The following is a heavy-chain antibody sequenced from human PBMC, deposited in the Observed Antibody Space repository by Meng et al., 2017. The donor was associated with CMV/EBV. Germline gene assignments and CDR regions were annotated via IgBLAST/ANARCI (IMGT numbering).Heavy chain of an antibody. CDR3: ARGLEWLLLGIFDY. CDR2: IKQDGSEK. D-gene: IGHD3-3*01. V-gene: IGHV3-7*04. J-gene: IGHJ4*02. CDR1: GFTFSSYA. Sequence: GESLKISCAASGFTFSSYAMSWVRQAPGKGLEWVANIKQDGSEKYYVDSVKGRFTISRDNAKNSLYLQMNSLRAEDTAVYYCARGLEWLLLGIFDYWGQGTLVTVSS.